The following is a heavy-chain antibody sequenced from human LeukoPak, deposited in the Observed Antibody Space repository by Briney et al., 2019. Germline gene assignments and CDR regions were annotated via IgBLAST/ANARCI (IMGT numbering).Heavy chain of an antibody. V-gene: IGHV3-15*01. Sequence: GGSLRLSCAASGFTFSNAWMSWVRQAPGKGLEWVGRIKSKTDGGTTDYAAPVKGRFTISRDDSKNTLYLQMNSLKTEDTAVYYCVHPGHCSGGSCFFDYWGQGTLVTVSS. CDR2: IKSKTDGGTT. CDR1: GFTFSNAW. D-gene: IGHD2-15*01. CDR3: VHPGHCSGGSCFFDY. J-gene: IGHJ4*02.